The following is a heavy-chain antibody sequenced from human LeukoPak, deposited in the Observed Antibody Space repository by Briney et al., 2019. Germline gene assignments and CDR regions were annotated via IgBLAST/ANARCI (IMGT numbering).Heavy chain of an antibody. D-gene: IGHD1-26*01. V-gene: IGHV1-2*02. CDR1: GYTFTGYY. J-gene: IGHJ6*03. CDR3: ATSGSYYYYYYMDV. CDR2: INPNSGGT. Sequence: ASVKVSCKASGYTFTGYYMHWVRQAPGQGLEWMGWINPNSGGTNYAQKFQGRVTMTRDTSISTAYMVLSRLRSDDTAVYYCATSGSYYYYYYMDVWGKGTTVTVSS.